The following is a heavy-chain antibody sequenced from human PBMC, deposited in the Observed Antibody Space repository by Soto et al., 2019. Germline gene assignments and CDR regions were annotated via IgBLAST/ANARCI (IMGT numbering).Heavy chain of an antibody. J-gene: IGHJ4*02. D-gene: IGHD4-4*01. V-gene: IGHV1-8*01. CDR3: ARDSFRNSRAFDY. CDR1: GYTFTSYD. CDR2: INPNSGNS. Sequence: ASVKVSCKASGYTFTSYDLYWVRQAPGQGLEWVGWINPNSGNSGYAQKFQGRVTMTRETSISTVYMDLTSLRSEDTAVYYCARDSFRNSRAFDYWGQGTLVTSPQ.